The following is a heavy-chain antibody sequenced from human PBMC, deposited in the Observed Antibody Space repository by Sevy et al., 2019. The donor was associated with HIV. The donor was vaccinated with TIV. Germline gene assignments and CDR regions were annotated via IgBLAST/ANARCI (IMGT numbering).Heavy chain of an antibody. CDR2: IYYNXHI. Sequence: SETLSLTXTVSGGSXTXLXWNWIRQPPGKGLEWIANIYYNXHINYNPSLKSRVTLSLDTSKNQFSLRLSSVTAADTAMYYCAGENAWGXGXSWGQXTLVTVSS. J-gene: IGHJ5*02. D-gene: IGHD1-26*01. CDR1: GGSXTXLX. CDR3: AGENAWGXGXS. V-gene: IGHV4-59*08.